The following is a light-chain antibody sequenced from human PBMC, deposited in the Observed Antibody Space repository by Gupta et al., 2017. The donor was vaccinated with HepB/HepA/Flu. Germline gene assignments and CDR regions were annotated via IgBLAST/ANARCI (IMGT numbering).Light chain of an antibody. CDR1: ESVRDNY. Sequence: IAFTPSPGTLSLSPGERATLSCRASESVRDNYVAWYQQKPGQTPKVPIYAASTRATGLTDRFSGSGSGADFSLTINGLEPEDFAVYYCQQEGSSPCNFGQGTKMEIK. CDR2: AAS. CDR3: QQEGSSPCN. V-gene: IGKV3-20*01. J-gene: IGKJ2*02.